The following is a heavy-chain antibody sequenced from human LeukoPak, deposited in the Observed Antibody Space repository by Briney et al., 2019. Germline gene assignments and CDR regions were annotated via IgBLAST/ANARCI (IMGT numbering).Heavy chain of an antibody. J-gene: IGHJ4*02. Sequence: SESLSLTCTVSGGSISSSSYYWGWIRQPPGKGLEWIGSIYYSGSTNYNPSLKSRVTISVDTSKNQFSLKLSSVTAADTAVYYCARAMRQNPTPPDYWGQGTLVTVSS. CDR2: IYYSGST. V-gene: IGHV4-39*07. D-gene: IGHD2/OR15-2a*01. CDR3: ARAMRQNPTPPDY. CDR1: GGSISSSSYY.